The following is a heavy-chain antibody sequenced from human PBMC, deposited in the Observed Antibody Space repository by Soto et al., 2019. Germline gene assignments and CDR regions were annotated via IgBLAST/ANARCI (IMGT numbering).Heavy chain of an antibody. CDR1: GFTFGSYG. CDR3: ANPGGWGRYYFDY. J-gene: IGHJ4*02. D-gene: IGHD3-16*01. V-gene: IGHV3-7*03. Sequence: GGSLRLSCEASGFTFGSYGMTWVRPAPGKGLEWVAAIRGDGGQKYCVGSVEGRFTISRDRSQNLLYLQMNSLRAEDTAVYYCANPGGWGRYYFDYWGQGTLVNVSS. CDR2: IRGDGGQK.